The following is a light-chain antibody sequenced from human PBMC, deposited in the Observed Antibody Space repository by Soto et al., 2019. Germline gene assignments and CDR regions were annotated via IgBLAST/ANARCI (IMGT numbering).Light chain of an antibody. Sequence: VLNLSPGTLSLYPGERATPHPSASQSVSSSYLAWYKQKPGQAPRLLIYGASSRATGIPDRFSGSGSGTDFTLSISIRARGDISVNNCHHYSSHPIPFRRGT. V-gene: IGKV3-20*01. J-gene: IGKJ5*01. CDR1: QSVSSSY. CDR2: GAS. CDR3: HHYSSHPIP.